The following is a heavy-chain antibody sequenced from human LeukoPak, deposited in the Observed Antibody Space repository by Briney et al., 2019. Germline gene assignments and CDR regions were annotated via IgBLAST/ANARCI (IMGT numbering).Heavy chain of an antibody. CDR3: ARVGGTTIGY. D-gene: IGHD1-7*01. CDR1: GFTFDGNA. J-gene: IGHJ4*02. V-gene: IGHV3-23*03. Sequence: GGTLRLSCAASGFTFDGNAMSWVRQPPGKGLEWVAGIVGDCSDIYYADSVKGRFTTSRDNSKSTLYVQMDSLRAEGTAVYYCARVGGTTIGYWGQGTLVTVS. CDR2: IVGDCSDI.